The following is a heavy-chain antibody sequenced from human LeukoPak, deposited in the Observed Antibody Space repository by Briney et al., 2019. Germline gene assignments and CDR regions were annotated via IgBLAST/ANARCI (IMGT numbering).Heavy chain of an antibody. Sequence: GGSXXLSCAASGFIFXXXXMHXVXQXXGXGXEWVAFIRYDGSNEYYADSVKGRFTISRDNSKNTLHLQMNSLRTEDTAVFYCAKSGGKDSAWGQGTLVTVSS. CDR2: IRYDGSNE. CDR1: GFIFXXXX. J-gene: IGHJ5*02. V-gene: IGHV3-30*02. D-gene: IGHD3-16*01. CDR3: AKSGGKDSA.